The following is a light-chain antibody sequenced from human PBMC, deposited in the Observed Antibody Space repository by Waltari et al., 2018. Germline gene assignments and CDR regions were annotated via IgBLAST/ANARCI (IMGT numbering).Light chain of an antibody. J-gene: IGLJ1*01. CDR3: QSYDSTLSVLYV. Sequence: QSVLTQPPSVSGAPGQRVTISCTGRRTHIGAGYDVQWYQQLPGTAPKLIIYDTTNRPSGVPDRFSGSKSGASASLAITGLQPEDEADYFCQSYDSTLSVLYVFGTGTKVTVL. CDR2: DTT. CDR1: RTHIGAGYD. V-gene: IGLV1-40*01.